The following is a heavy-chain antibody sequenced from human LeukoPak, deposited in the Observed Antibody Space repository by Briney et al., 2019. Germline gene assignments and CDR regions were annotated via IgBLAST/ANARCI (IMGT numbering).Heavy chain of an antibody. CDR3: ARTRRWPNAFDI. CDR2: ISSNGGST. CDR1: GFTFSSYA. D-gene: IGHD2-15*01. Sequence: GGSLRLSCAASGFTFSSYAMSWVRQAPGKGLEWVSAISSNGGSTYYANSVKGRFTISRDNSKNTLYLQMGSLRAEDMAVYYCARTRRWPNAFDIWGQGTMVTVSS. V-gene: IGHV3-64*01. J-gene: IGHJ3*02.